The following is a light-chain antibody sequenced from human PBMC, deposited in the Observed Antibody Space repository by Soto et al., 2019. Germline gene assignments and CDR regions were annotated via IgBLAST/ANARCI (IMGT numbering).Light chain of an antibody. Sequence: DVVMTQSPLSLPVTPGEPASISCRSSQSLLHRDGYNYLDWFLQRPGQSPQVLIYLGSNRAPGVPDRFSGSGSGTDCTLKISRVEAEDVGMYYCMQALQAPLTFGGGTKVEIK. J-gene: IGKJ4*01. CDR1: QSLLHRDGYNY. CDR3: MQALQAPLT. V-gene: IGKV2-28*01. CDR2: LGS.